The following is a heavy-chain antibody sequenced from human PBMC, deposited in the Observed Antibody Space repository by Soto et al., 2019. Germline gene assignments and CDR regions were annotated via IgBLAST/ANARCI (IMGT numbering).Heavy chain of an antibody. D-gene: IGHD3-22*01. V-gene: IGHV5-51*01. J-gene: IGHJ3*02. Sequence: GESLKISCKGSGYSFTSYWIGWVRQMPGKGLEWMGIIYPGDSDTRYSPSFQGQVTISADKSISTAYLQWSSLKASDTAMYYCARPQRPYCYDSSGYYDAFDIWGQGTMVTVSS. CDR2: IYPGDSDT. CDR3: ARPQRPYCYDSSGYYDAFDI. CDR1: GYSFTSYW.